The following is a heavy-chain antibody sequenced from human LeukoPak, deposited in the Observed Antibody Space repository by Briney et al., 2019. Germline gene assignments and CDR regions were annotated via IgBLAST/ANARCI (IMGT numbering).Heavy chain of an antibody. Sequence: GGSLRLSCAASGFTFSSYWMSWVRQAPGKGLEGVARIKQDGSEKNYVDSVKGRFTISRDNAKNSLYLQMNSLRADDTAIYYCARDRPGDGYNCFDYWGQGTLVTVSS. D-gene: IGHD5-24*01. CDR1: GFTFSSYW. J-gene: IGHJ4*02. CDR3: ARDRPGDGYNCFDY. V-gene: IGHV3-7*01. CDR2: IKQDGSEK.